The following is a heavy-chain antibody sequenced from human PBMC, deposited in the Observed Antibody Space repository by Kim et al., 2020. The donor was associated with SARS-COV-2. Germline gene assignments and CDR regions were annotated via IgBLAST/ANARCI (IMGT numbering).Heavy chain of an antibody. J-gene: IGHJ3*01. V-gene: IGHV3-11*01. CDR2: ISSSGSTI. Sequence: GGSLRLSCAASGFTFSDYYMSWIRQAPGKGLEWVSYISSSGSTIYYADSVKGRFTISRDNAKNSLYLQMNSLRAEDTAVYYCARVPGYSYDYWVTGWGQGTMVTVSS. D-gene: IGHD5-18*01. CDR3: ARVPGYSYDYWVTG. CDR1: GFTFSDYY.